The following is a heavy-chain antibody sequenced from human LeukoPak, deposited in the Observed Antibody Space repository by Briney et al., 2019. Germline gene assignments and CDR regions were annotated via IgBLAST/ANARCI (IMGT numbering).Heavy chain of an antibody. Sequence: ASVKVSCKASGYTFTGYYMHWVRQAPGQGLEWMGRINPNSGGTNYAQKFQGRVTMNRDTPISTAYMELSRLRSDDTAVYYCARVGITIFGVGDGDYWGQGTLVTVSS. CDR3: ARVGITIFGVGDGDY. J-gene: IGHJ4*02. CDR1: GYTFTGYY. CDR2: INPNSGGT. V-gene: IGHV1-2*06. D-gene: IGHD3-3*01.